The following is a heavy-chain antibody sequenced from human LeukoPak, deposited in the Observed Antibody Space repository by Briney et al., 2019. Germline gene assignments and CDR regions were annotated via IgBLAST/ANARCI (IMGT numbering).Heavy chain of an antibody. CDR3: ARGRDSGGHYGELPQLY. Sequence: KTGGSLRLSCVASGFTFSSYSMNWVRQAPGKGLEWVSSISSSNSYIYYADSVKGRFTISRDNAKNSLYLQMDTLRAEDTAIYYCARGRDSGGHYGELPQLYWGQGTLVTVSP. CDR1: GFTFSSYS. J-gene: IGHJ4*02. CDR2: ISSSNSYI. D-gene: IGHD3-22*01. V-gene: IGHV3-21*01.